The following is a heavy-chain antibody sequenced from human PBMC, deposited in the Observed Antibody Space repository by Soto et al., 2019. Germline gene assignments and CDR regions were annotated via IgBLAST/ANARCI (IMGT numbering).Heavy chain of an antibody. CDR1: GFTFSDYY. Sequence: SGGSLRLSCAASGFTFSDYYMSWIRQAPGKGLEWVSYISSSGRTIYYAHSVKGRFTISRDNAKNSLYMQMNSLRAEDTAVYYCARDLRDYGDYYFDYWGQGTLVTVSS. J-gene: IGHJ4*02. D-gene: IGHD4-17*01. CDR3: ARDLRDYGDYYFDY. CDR2: ISSSGRTI. V-gene: IGHV3-11*01.